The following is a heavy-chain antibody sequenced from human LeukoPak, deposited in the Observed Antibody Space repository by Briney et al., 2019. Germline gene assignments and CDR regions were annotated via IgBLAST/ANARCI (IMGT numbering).Heavy chain of an antibody. CDR3: ARSMYYYESSGPDY. J-gene: IGHJ4*02. CDR1: GYTFISYG. V-gene: IGHV1-18*01. CDR2: ISGYSGST. D-gene: IGHD3-22*01. Sequence: ASVTVSCKASGYTFISYGINWVRQAPGQGLEWMGCISGYSGSTAYAQKFQGRVTMTTDTSTSTAYMELKSLRSDDTAVYYCARSMYYYESSGPDYWGQGTLVTVSS.